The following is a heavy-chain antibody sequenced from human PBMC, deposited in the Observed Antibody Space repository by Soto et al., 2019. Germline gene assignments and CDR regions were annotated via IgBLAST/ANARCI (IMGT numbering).Heavy chain of an antibody. CDR3: ARGPRVSSTGTGAH. Sequence: PGGSLRLSCAVSGFTFCAYWMHWVRQVPGKGLTWVSRISDDGSTATYADSVKGRFVISRDNAKNSLYLEMNTLRVDDSGLYYCARGPRVSSTGTGAHWGLGTLVTVSS. CDR2: ISDDGSTA. CDR1: GFTFCAYW. V-gene: IGHV3-74*01. D-gene: IGHD1-1*01. J-gene: IGHJ4*02.